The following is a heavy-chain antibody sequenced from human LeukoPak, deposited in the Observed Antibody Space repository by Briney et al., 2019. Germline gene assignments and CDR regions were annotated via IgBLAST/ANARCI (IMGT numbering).Heavy chain of an antibody. J-gene: IGHJ5*02. CDR3: AREAGCSSTSCYAGARWFDP. D-gene: IGHD2-2*01. V-gene: IGHV1-69*06. CDR1: GGTFSSYA. CDR2: IIPIFGTA. Sequence: GASVKVSCKASGGTFSSYAISWVRQAPGQGLEWMEGIIPIFGTANYAQKFQGRVTITADKSTSTAYMELSSLRSEDTAVYYCAREAGCSSTSCYAGARWFDPWGQGTLVAVSS.